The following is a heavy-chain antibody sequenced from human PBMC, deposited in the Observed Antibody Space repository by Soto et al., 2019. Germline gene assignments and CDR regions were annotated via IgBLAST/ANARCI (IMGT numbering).Heavy chain of an antibody. D-gene: IGHD3-10*01. CDR3: ARDRSYHGSGTSWFFDY. Sequence: GGSLRLSCAASGFTFSSYSMNWVRQAPGKGLEWVSYISSSSSTIYYADSVKGRFTISRDNAKNSPYLQMNSLRDEDTAVYYCARDRSYHGSGTSWFFDYWGQGTLLTVSS. CDR2: ISSSSSTI. V-gene: IGHV3-48*02. J-gene: IGHJ4*02. CDR1: GFTFSSYS.